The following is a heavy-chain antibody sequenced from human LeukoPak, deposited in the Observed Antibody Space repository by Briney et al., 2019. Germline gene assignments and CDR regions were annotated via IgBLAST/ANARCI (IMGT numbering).Heavy chain of an antibody. J-gene: IGHJ6*03. V-gene: IGHV4-59*12. CDR3: ARDQTYYDFWSGYYPNYYYYYMDV. CDR1: GGSISSYY. CDR2: IYYSGST. D-gene: IGHD3-3*01. Sequence: PSETLSLTCTVSGGSISSYYWSWIRQPPGKGLEWIGYIYYSGSTNYNPSLKSRVTISVDTSKNQFSLKLSSVTAADAAVYYCARDQTYYDFWSGYYPNYYYYYMDVWGKGTTVTVSS.